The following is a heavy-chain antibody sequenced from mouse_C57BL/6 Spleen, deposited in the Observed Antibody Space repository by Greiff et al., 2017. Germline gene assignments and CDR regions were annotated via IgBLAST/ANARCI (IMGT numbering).Heavy chain of an antibody. J-gene: IGHJ4*01. CDR1: GYAFTSYL. CDR3: ARKGLEFYAMDY. Sequence: VQLQQSGAELVRPGTSVKVSCKASGYAFTSYLLEWVKQRPGQGLEWIGVINPGSGGTNYNEKFKGEATLTADKSSSTAYMQLSSLTSEDSAVYFCARKGLEFYAMDYWGQGTSVTVSS. D-gene: IGHD3-3*01. CDR2: INPGSGGT. V-gene: IGHV1-54*01.